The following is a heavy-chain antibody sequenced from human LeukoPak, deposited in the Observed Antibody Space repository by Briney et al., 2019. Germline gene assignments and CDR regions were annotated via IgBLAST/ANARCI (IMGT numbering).Heavy chain of an antibody. D-gene: IGHD3-10*01. J-gene: IGHJ4*02. CDR2: ISSSSSTI. CDR1: GFTFSSYS. Sequence: PGGSLRLSCAASGFTFSSYSMNWVRQAPGKGLEWVSYISSSSSTIYYADSVKGRFTISRDNAKNSLYLQMNSLRAEDTAVYYCARENHYGSGSLDYWGQGTLVTVSS. CDR3: ARENHYGSGSLDY. V-gene: IGHV3-48*04.